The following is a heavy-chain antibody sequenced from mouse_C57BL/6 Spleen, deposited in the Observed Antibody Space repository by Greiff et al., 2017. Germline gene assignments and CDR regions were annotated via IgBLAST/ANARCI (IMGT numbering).Heavy chain of an antibody. CDR3: ARELTGTGYFDV. V-gene: IGHV1-80*01. J-gene: IGHJ1*03. Sequence: VKLVESGAELVKPGASVKISCKASGYAFSSYWMNWVKQRPGKGLEWIGQIYPGDGDTNYNGKFKGKATLTADKSSSTAYMQLSSLTSEDSAVYFCARELTGTGYFDVWGTGTTVTVSS. D-gene: IGHD4-1*01. CDR2: IYPGDGDT. CDR1: GYAFSSYW.